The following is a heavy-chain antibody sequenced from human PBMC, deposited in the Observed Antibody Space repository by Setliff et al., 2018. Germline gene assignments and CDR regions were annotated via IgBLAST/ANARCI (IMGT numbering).Heavy chain of an antibody. CDR3: ANHNPARRALNGTPLDN. CDR1: GFTFSTHA. D-gene: IGHD3-9*01. CDR2: IWSDGNTT. J-gene: IGHJ4*02. V-gene: IGHV3-33*06. Sequence: PGGSLRLSCATSGFTFSTHAMHWARQAPGKGLDWVAMIWSDGNTTYYADSVKGRFTVSRDNSKNTLYLQMRSLRAEDTAIYYCANHNPARRALNGTPLDNWGQGTLVTVSS.